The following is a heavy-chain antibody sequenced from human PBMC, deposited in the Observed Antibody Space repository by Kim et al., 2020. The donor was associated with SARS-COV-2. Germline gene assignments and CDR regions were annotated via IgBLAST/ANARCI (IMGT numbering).Heavy chain of an antibody. V-gene: IGHV3-74*01. J-gene: IGHJ5*02. CDR2: INSDGSST. Sequence: GGSLRLSCAASGFTFSSYWMHWVRQAPGKGLVWVSRINSDGSSTSYADSVKGRFTISRDNAKNTLYLQMNSLRAEDTAVYYCAREALYYDFWSGYVLSPNWFDPWGQGTLVTVSS. D-gene: IGHD3-3*01. CDR1: GFTFSSYW. CDR3: AREALYYDFWSGYVLSPNWFDP.